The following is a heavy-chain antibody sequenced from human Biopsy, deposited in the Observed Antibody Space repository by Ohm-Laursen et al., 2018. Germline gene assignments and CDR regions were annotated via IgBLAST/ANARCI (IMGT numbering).Heavy chain of an antibody. CDR1: GGSFTGHY. D-gene: IGHD4-23*01. Sequence: GTLSLTCTVSGGSFTGHYWGWIRQPPGKGLEWIGHISYTGYTSYNASLKSRVTISVDTSRNHFPLRLSSLTAADTAVYYCARGSNDFGGLYFPRWGQGTLLTVSS. J-gene: IGHJ4*02. CDR3: ARGSNDFGGLYFPR. V-gene: IGHV4-59*11. CDR2: ISYTGYT.